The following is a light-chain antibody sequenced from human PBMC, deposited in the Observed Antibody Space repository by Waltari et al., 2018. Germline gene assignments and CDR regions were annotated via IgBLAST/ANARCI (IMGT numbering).Light chain of an antibody. Sequence: DIQMTQSPSSLSASLVDSVPITCRASQTISTNLNWYQHRPGQVPKLLIYAATFLQSGVPSRFSGSGSGTDFTLKISRVEAEDVGVYYCMQGTHWPYTFGQGTKLEIK. V-gene: IGKV1-39*01. J-gene: IGKJ2*01. CDR2: AAT. CDR3: MQGTHWPYT. CDR1: QTISTN.